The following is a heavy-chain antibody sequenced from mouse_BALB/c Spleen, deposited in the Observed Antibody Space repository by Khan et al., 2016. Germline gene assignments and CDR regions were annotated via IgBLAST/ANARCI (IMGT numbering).Heavy chain of an antibody. V-gene: IGHV3-2*02. Sequence: EVQLVEPGPGLVKPSQSLSLTCTVTGYSITSGYGRNWIRQFPGNKLEWMGYISYSGSTNYNPSLKSRISITRDTSKNQFFLQLNSVTTEDTAAYYRARPATINYWGQGTTLTVYS. CDR3: ARPATINY. CDR1: GYSITSGYG. J-gene: IGHJ2*01. D-gene: IGHD1-2*01. CDR2: ISYSGST.